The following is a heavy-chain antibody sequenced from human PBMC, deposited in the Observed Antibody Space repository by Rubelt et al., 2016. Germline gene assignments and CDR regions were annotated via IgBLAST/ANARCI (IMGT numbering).Heavy chain of an antibody. CDR1: GFSFNTYK. Sequence: PGGSLRLSCEASGFSFNTYKMNWVRQAPGKGLEWVSSICTDGTYIYYADSVKGRFTISRDNGKNSLYLQMNSLRAEDTAVYYCTRLRIGDYGESDYYFDYWGQGTLVTVSS. V-gene: IGHV3-21*04. CDR2: ICTDGTYI. CDR3: TRLRIGDYGESDYYFDY. D-gene: IGHD4-17*01. J-gene: IGHJ4*02.